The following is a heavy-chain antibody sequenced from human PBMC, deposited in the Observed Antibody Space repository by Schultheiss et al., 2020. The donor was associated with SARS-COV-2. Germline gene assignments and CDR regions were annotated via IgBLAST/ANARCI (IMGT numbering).Heavy chain of an antibody. J-gene: IGHJ4*02. D-gene: IGHD2-15*01. CDR3: ARVEEDCSGGSCYYFDY. Sequence: GGSLRLSCAASGFTFSSYGMHWVRQAPGKGLEWVAVISYDGSNKYYADSVKGRFTISRDNSKNTLYLQMNSLRAEDTAVYYCARVEEDCSGGSCYYFDYWGQGTLVTVSS. V-gene: IGHV3-30*03. CDR2: ISYDGSNK. CDR1: GFTFSSYG.